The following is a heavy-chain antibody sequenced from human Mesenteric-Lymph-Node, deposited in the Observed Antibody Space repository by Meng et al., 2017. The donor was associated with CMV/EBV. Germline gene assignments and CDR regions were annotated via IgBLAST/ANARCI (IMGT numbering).Heavy chain of an antibody. D-gene: IGHD1/OR15-1a*01. CDR3: ARGRLTSWNTQDY. CDR1: GFTFTDYW. CDR2: IKKDGSEE. V-gene: IGHV3-7*01. J-gene: IGHJ4*02. Sequence: GESLKISCAASGFTFTDYWMSWVRQAPGKGLEWVANIKKDGSEEYYVDSVKGRFTISRDNAKNSLYLQMSSLRVEDTAVYYCARGRLTSWNTQDYWGQGTLVTVSS.